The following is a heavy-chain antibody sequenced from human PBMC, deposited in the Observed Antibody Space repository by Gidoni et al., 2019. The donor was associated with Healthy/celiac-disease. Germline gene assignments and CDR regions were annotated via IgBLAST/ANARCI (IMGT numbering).Heavy chain of an antibody. CDR1: GFTFSSYG. Sequence: QVQRVETGGGVVQPGRSLRLPGAASGFTFSSYGMPWVRQAPGKGLEWVAVISYDGSNTYYADSVKGRFTISRDNSKNTLYLQMNSLSAEDTAVYYCAKGGSSGWYFDYWGQGTLVTVSS. V-gene: IGHV3-30*18. J-gene: IGHJ4*02. CDR3: AKGGSSGWYFDY. CDR2: ISYDGSNT. D-gene: IGHD6-19*01.